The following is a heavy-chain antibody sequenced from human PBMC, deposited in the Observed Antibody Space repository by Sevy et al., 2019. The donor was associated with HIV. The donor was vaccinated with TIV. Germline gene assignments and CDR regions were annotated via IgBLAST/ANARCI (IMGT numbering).Heavy chain of an antibody. Sequence: GGSLRLSCAASGFTFSDYYMSWIRQAPGKGLEWVSYISSSGSTIYYADSVKGRFTISRDNAKNSLYLQMNSLRAEDTAVYYCARDPGFLKDIVVVPAAYESYYYYGMDVWGQGTTVTVSS. D-gene: IGHD2-2*01. V-gene: IGHV3-11*01. CDR3: ARDPGFLKDIVVVPAAYESYYYYGMDV. CDR1: GFTFSDYY. J-gene: IGHJ6*02. CDR2: ISSSGSTI.